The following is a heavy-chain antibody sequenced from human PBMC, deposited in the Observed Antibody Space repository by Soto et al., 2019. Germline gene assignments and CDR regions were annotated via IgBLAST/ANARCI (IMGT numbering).Heavy chain of an antibody. Sequence: ASVKVSCKAPGYTFTSYGISWVRQSPGQGLEWMGWISAYNGNTNYAQKFQGRVTITADESTSTAYMELSSLRSEDTAVYYCARGDYYDSSGYLYWGQGTLVTVSS. CDR1: GYTFTSYG. V-gene: IGHV1-18*01. CDR2: ISAYNGNT. D-gene: IGHD3-22*01. CDR3: ARGDYYDSSGYLY. J-gene: IGHJ4*02.